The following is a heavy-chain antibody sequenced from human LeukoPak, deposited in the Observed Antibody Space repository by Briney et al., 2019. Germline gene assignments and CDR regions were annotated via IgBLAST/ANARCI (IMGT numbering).Heavy chain of an antibody. CDR2: VSCNGTP. Sequence: GGSLRLSCAASGFIFDDYTMHWVRQAPGKALEWVALVSCNGTPYYSDAFEGRFTISTNNSKKNLYLVQDSRRTDDTTVYYCDKDLTHESSGTVIDNWGQGTLVTVSS. CDR3: DKDLTHESSGTVIDN. J-gene: IGHJ4*02. V-gene: IGHV3-43*01. D-gene: IGHD3-22*01. CDR1: GFIFDDYT.